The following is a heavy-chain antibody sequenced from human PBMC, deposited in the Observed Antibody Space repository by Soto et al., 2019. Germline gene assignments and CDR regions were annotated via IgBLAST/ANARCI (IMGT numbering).Heavy chain of an antibody. D-gene: IGHD5-18*01. CDR1: GFTFSDYY. Sequence: GGSLRLSCAASGFTFSDYYMSWIRQAPGKGLEWVSYISSSSSYTNYADSVKGRFTISRDNAKNSLYLQMNSLRAEDTAVYYCARGEQLWLKNYYYYYGMDVWGQGTTVTVSS. J-gene: IGHJ6*02. CDR3: ARGEQLWLKNYYYYYGMDV. CDR2: ISSSSSYT. V-gene: IGHV3-11*06.